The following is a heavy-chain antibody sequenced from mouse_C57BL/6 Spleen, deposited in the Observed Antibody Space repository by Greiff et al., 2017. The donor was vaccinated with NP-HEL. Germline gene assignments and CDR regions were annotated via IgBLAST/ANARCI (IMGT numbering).Heavy chain of an antibody. V-gene: IGHV14-2*01. Sequence: EVQLQQSGAELVKPGASVKLSCTASGFTITDYYMHWVKQRPEQGLEWIGRIDPEDGETNYAPKFQGKATLTADTSSNTAYLQLSSLTSEDTAVYCCARGYGPVAYWGQGTLVTVSA. CDR3: ARGYGPVAY. J-gene: IGHJ3*01. CDR2: IDPEDGET. D-gene: IGHD2-2*01. CDR1: GFTITDYY.